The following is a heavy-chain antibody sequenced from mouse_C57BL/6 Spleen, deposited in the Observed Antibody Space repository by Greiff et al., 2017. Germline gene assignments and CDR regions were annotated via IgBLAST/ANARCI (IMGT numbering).Heavy chain of an antibody. CDR3: ARGTIYYDYDSYYAMDY. D-gene: IGHD2-4*01. J-gene: IGHJ4*01. Sequence: EVQRVESGGGLVKPGGSLKLSCAASGFTFSDYGMHWVRQAPEKGLEWVAYISSGSSTIYYADTVKGRFTISRDNAKNTLFLQMTSLRSEDTAMYYCARGTIYYDYDSYYAMDYWGQGTSVTVSS. CDR2: ISSGSSTI. CDR1: GFTFSDYG. V-gene: IGHV5-17*01.